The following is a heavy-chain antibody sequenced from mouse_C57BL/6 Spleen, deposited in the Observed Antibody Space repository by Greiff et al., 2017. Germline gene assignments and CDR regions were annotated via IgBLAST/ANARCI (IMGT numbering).Heavy chain of an antibody. D-gene: IGHD2-1*01. J-gene: IGHJ2*01. V-gene: IGHV1-62-2*01. CDR3: ARHEDQEWGNYYFDY. CDR1: GYTFTEYT. CDR2: FYPGSGSI. Sequence: VKLMESGAELVKPGASVKLSCKASGYTFTEYTIHWVKQRSGQGLEWIGWFYPGSGSIKYNEKFKDKATLTADKSSSTVYMELSRLTSEDSAVYFCARHEDQEWGNYYFDYWGQGTTLTVSS.